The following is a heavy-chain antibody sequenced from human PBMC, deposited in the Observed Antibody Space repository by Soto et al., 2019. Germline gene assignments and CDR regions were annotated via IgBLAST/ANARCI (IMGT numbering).Heavy chain of an antibody. CDR1: GYSFTNYG. V-gene: IGHV1-18*01. J-gene: IGHJ4*02. CDR2: INASNGNT. CDR3: ARFTPNTFGVY. D-gene: IGHD3-16*01. Sequence: QVQLVQSGPEVKRPGASVKVSCKASGYSFTNYGLSWLRQAPVQGLEWMGWINASNGNTVYAQKLQGRVTMTTDTSTSTAYMELRSLRSDDTAIYYCARFTPNTFGVYWGQGTLVTVSS.